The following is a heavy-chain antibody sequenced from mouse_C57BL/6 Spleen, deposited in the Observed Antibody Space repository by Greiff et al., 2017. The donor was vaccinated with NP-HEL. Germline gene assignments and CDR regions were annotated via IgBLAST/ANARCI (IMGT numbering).Heavy chain of an antibody. D-gene: IGHD4-1*01. CDR3: ARWELLDY. V-gene: IGHV1-69*01. CDR1: GYTFTSYW. J-gene: IGHJ2*01. Sequence: QVHVKQPGAELVMPGASVKLSCKASGYTFTSYWMHWVKQRPGQGLEWIGEIDPSDSYTNYNQKFKGKSTLTVDKSSSTAYMQLSSLTSEDSAVYYCARWELLDYWGQGTTLTVSS. CDR2: IDPSDSYT.